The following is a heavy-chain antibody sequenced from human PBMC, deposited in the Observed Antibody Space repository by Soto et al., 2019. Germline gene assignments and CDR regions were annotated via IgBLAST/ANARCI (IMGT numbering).Heavy chain of an antibody. Sequence: ESGGGLVQPGRSLRLSCAASGFTFDDYAMHWVRQAPGKGLEWVSGISWNSGSIGYADSVKGRFTISRDNAKNSLYLQMNSLRAEDTALYYCAKASRIAVAGTIDYWGQGTLVTVSS. D-gene: IGHD6-19*01. J-gene: IGHJ4*02. CDR1: GFTFDDYA. CDR3: AKASRIAVAGTIDY. CDR2: ISWNSGSI. V-gene: IGHV3-9*01.